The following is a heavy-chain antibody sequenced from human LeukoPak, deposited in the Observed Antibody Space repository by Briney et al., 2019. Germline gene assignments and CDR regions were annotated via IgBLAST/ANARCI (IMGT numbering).Heavy chain of an antibody. Sequence: PGGSLRLSCAASGFTVSSNYMSWVRHAPGKGLEWVSVIYSGGSTYYADSVKGRFTISRDNSKSTLYLQMNSLRAEDTAVYYCAARYCSSTSCYKYYYGMDVWGQGTTVTVSS. D-gene: IGHD2-2*02. CDR3: AARYCSSTSCYKYYYGMDV. J-gene: IGHJ6*02. V-gene: IGHV3-53*01. CDR2: IYSGGST. CDR1: GFTVSSNY.